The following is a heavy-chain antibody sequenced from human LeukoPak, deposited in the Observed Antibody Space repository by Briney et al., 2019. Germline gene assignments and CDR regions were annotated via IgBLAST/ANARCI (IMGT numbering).Heavy chain of an antibody. Sequence: MSSETLSLTCTVSGGSISSSSYYWSWIRQPPGKGLEWIGEINHSGSTNYNPSLKSRVTISVDTSKNQFSLKLSSVTAADTAVCYCARHAVRVRFDYWGQGTLVTVSS. CDR2: INHSGST. J-gene: IGHJ4*02. V-gene: IGHV4-39*01. CDR3: ARHAVRVRFDY. CDR1: GGSISSSSYY. D-gene: IGHD6-19*01.